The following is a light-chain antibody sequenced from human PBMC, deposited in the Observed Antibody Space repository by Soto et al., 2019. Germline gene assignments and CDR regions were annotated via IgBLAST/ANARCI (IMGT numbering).Light chain of an antibody. CDR3: SSYTSSSTLVV. CDR1: SSDVGGYNY. Sequence: QSVLTQPASVSGSPGQSITISCTGNSSDVGGYNYVSWYQQHPGKAPKLMIYDVSNRPSGVSNRFSGSKSGNTASLTISGLQAEDEADYYCSSYTSSSTLVVFGGGTQ. J-gene: IGLJ2*01. V-gene: IGLV2-14*01. CDR2: DVS.